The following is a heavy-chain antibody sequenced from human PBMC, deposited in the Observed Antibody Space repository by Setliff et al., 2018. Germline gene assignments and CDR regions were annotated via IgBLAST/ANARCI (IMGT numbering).Heavy chain of an antibody. CDR3: ARSVDIVVVPAALYYFDY. V-gene: IGHV1-3*01. CDR1: GYTFTSYA. J-gene: IGHJ4*02. CDR2: INAGNGNT. D-gene: IGHD2-2*03. Sequence: ASVKVSCKASGYTFTSYAMHWVRQAPGQRLEWMGWINAGNGNTKYSQKFQGRVTITRDTSASTAYMELSSLRSEDTAVYYCARSVDIVVVPAALYYFDYWGQGTLVTVSS.